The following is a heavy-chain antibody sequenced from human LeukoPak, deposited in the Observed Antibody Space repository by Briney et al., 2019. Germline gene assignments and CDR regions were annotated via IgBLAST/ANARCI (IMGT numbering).Heavy chain of an antibody. CDR3: AKLAYSNGWYLGAFDM. V-gene: IGHV4-59*08. Sequence: PSETLSLTCAVSGGSITGHYWNWIRQTPGMRLEWIGYTSYSRTTIYNSYFKGRATMSIDTSKNQLYLNLTSVTATGTAVYYCAKLAYSNGWYLGAFDMWGPGPTVIVSS. CDR1: GGSITGHY. CDR2: TSYSRTT. J-gene: IGHJ3*02. D-gene: IGHD6-19*01.